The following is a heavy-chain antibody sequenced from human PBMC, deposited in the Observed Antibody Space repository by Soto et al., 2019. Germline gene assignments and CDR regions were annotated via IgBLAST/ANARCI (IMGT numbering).Heavy chain of an antibody. CDR1: GYSSTTYW. CDR2: IYPGASET. V-gene: IGHV5-51*01. Sequence: PGASLKISLKRSGYSSTTYWIGWVRQMPGTGLQWMRTIYPGASETNYSPSFHGQVTIPAVKSISTAYLNWSSLKASDTAMYYCARHSPRSYCTSTSCYTSWFDPWGQGTLVTVSS. J-gene: IGHJ5*01. CDR3: ARHSPRSYCTSTSCYTSWFDP. D-gene: IGHD2-2*02.